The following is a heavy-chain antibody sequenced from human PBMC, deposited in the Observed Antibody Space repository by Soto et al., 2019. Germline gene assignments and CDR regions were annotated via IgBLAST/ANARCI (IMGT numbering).Heavy chain of an antibody. CDR1: SESLSGYY. CDR2: IDGSGNT. D-gene: IGHD1-26*01. Sequence: QVQLQQWGAGLLKPSETLSLTCAVNSESLSGYYWSWIRQSPGKGLEWIGEIDGSGNTNYSPSLRSRVAMSVDTSKNLFYLNLNSVSAADTAAYYCVGARGRLVGFDYWGQGTLVTVSS. J-gene: IGHJ4*02. V-gene: IGHV4-34*01. CDR3: VGARGRLVGFDY.